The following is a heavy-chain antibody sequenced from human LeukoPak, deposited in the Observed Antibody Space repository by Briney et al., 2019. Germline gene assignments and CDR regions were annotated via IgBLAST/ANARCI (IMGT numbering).Heavy chain of an antibody. J-gene: IGHJ4*02. CDR2: INHSGST. D-gene: IGHD3-22*01. CDR3: ARGGVYDSSAYLFDS. Sequence: PSETLSLTCAVYGGSFSNYYWSWIRQPPGKGLEWIGEINHSGSTNYNPSLKSRVAISVDTSKNLFSLKLSSVTAADTAVYYCARGGVYDSSAYLFDSWGQGTLVTVSS. CDR1: GGSFSNYY. V-gene: IGHV4-34*01.